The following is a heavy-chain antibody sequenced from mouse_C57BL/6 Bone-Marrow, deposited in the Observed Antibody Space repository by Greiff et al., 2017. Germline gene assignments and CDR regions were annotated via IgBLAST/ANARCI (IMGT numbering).Heavy chain of an antibody. D-gene: IGHD3-3*01. V-gene: IGHV6-6*01. CDR1: GFTFSDAW. CDR3: TGWSFDY. Sequence: EVKVEESGGGLVQPGGSMKLSCAASGFTFSDAWMDWVRQSPEKGLEWVAAIRNKANNHATYYAESVKGRFTISRDNSKRSVYLQMNSLRAEDTGIYYCTGWSFDYWGQGTTLTVSS. CDR2: IRNKANNHAT. J-gene: IGHJ2*01.